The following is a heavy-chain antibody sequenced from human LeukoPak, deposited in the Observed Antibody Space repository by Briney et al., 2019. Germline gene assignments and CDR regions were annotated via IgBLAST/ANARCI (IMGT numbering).Heavy chain of an antibody. Sequence: GGSLRLSCAASGFTFSNYWMHWVRQAPGKGLVWVSRIKSDRSSTTYADSVKGRFTISRDNAKNMVYLQMNSLRAEDTAVYYCARDPFYGDADFDSRGQGTLVTVSS. CDR1: GFTFSNYW. CDR2: IKSDRSST. J-gene: IGHJ4*02. V-gene: IGHV3-74*01. CDR3: ARDPFYGDADFDS. D-gene: IGHD4-17*01.